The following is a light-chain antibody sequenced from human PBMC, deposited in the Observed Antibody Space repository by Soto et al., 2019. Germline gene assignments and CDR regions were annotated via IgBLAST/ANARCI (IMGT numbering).Light chain of an antibody. CDR2: GAS. J-gene: IGKJ1*01. Sequence: EIVMTQSPATLSVSPGERATLSCRASQSVSSNLAWYQQKPSQAPRLLTYGASTRATGIPARFSGSGSGTEFTLTISSMQSEDCAGYYCQQYNNWPPWTFGQGTKVEIK. CDR1: QSVSSN. V-gene: IGKV3-15*01. CDR3: QQYNNWPPWT.